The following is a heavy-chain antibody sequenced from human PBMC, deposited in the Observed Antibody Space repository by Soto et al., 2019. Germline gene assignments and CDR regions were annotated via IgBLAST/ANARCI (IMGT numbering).Heavy chain of an antibody. CDR1: GFTLSSYG. CDR3: ARENWGYYYYGMDV. D-gene: IGHD3-16*01. CDR2: IWRDGSKK. Sequence: PGGSLRLSCAASGFTLSSYGIHWVRQAPGKGLEWVAFIWRDGSKKYYADLVKGRFTISRDYFKSTLYLQMNSLRVEDTAVYYCARENWGYYYYGMDVWGQGTTVTVSS. V-gene: IGHV3-33*01. J-gene: IGHJ6*02.